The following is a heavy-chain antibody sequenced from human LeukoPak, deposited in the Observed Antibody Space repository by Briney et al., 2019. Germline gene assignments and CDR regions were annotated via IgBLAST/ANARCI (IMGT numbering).Heavy chain of an antibody. CDR1: GGSISSYY. CDR3: ARERDQEGVTNTHYFDY. CDR2: IYYSGGT. J-gene: IGHJ4*02. V-gene: IGHV4-59*01. D-gene: IGHD5-18*01. Sequence: PSETLSLTCTVSGGSISSYYWSWIRQPPGKGLEWIGYIYYSGGTNYNPSLKSRVTISVDTSKNQFSLKLSSVTAADTAVYYCARERDQEGVTNTHYFDYWGQGTLVTVSS.